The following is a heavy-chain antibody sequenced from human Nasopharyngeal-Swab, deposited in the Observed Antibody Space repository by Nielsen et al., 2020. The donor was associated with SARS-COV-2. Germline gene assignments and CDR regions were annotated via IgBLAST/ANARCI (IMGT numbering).Heavy chain of an antibody. CDR2: IRSKANSYAT. D-gene: IGHD1-14*01. Sequence: GGSLRLSCAASGFTFSGSAMHWVRQASGKGLEWVGRIRSKANSYATAYAASVKGRFTISRDDPKNTAYLQMNGLKTEDTAVYYCTSRNPETGSYWGQGTLVTVSS. V-gene: IGHV3-73*01. CDR1: GFTFSGSA. CDR3: TSRNPETGSY. J-gene: IGHJ4*02.